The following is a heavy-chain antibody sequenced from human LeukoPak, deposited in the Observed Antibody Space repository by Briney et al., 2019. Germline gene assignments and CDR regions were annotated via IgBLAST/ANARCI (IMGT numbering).Heavy chain of an antibody. CDR1: GFTSTNW. D-gene: IGHD6-19*01. J-gene: IGHJ3*01. V-gene: IGHV5-51*01. CDR2: IYARDHDT. CDR3: ARLSRGWSGIFDV. Sequence: GESLKISCKGSGFTSTNWIAWVRRVPGKDLEWMGSIYARDHDTRYSPSFQGGQVTISADKSFTSVYLQWSSLQSSDTAMYYCARLSRGWSGIFDVCGQGTMVTVS.